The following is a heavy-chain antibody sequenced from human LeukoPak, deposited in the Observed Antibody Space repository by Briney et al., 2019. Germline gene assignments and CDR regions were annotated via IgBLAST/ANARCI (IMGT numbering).Heavy chain of an antibody. V-gene: IGHV4-39*01. J-gene: IGHJ4*02. CDR1: GCSITSISYY. CDR3: ARHGGTRITLVEVYYFDY. Sequence: SETLSLTCSVSGCSITSISYYWGWIRQPPEKGLEWIGSLYYTGGTNYSPSLKSRVTIFVDTSKNQFSWKLSSVTAADAAVYYCARHGGTRITLVEVYYFDYWGQGTLVTVSS. D-gene: IGHD4-11*01. CDR2: LYYTGGT.